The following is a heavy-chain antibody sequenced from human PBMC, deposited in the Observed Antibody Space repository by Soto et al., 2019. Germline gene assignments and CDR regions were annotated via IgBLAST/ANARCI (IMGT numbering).Heavy chain of an antibody. D-gene: IGHD3-10*01. CDR2: ISGSGGST. CDR1: GFTFSSYA. Sequence: GGSLRLSCAASGFTFSSYAMSWVRQAPGKGLEWVSAISGSGGSTYYADSVKGRFTISRDNSKNTLYLQMNSLRAEDTAVYYCAKHLWFGELPNYYYYYGMDVWGQGTTVTVSS. V-gene: IGHV3-23*01. CDR3: AKHLWFGELPNYYYYYGMDV. J-gene: IGHJ6*02.